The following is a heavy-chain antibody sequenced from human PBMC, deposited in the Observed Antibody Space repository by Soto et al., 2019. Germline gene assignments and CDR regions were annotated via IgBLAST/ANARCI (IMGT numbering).Heavy chain of an antibody. CDR3: ARLPPLDDYSTRYYFDY. V-gene: IGHV4-39*01. Sequence: QLQLQESGPGLVKPSETLSLTCTVSGGSISSSSYYWGWIRQPPGKGLEWIGSIYYSGSTYYNPSLKSRVTISVDPSKNQFSLKLSSVTAADTAVYYCARLPPLDDYSTRYYFDYWGQGTLVTVSS. J-gene: IGHJ4*02. CDR2: IYYSGST. D-gene: IGHD4-4*01. CDR1: GGSISSSSYY.